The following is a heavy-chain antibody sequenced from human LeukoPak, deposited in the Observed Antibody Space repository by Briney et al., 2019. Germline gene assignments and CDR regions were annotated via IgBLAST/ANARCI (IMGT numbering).Heavy chain of an antibody. CDR2: INPSGGST. CDR3: ARAGGSSWPGLCLFGY. V-gene: IGHV1-46*01. CDR1: GYTFTSYY. D-gene: IGHD6-13*01. Sequence: ASVKVSCKASGYTFTSYYMHWVRQAPGQGLEWMGIINPSGGSTSYAQKFQGRVTMTRDMSTSTVYMELSSLRSEDTAVYCCARAGGSSWPGLCLFGYWGQGTLVTVSS. J-gene: IGHJ4*02.